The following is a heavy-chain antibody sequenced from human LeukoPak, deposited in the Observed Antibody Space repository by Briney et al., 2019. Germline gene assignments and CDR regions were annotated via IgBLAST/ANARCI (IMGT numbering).Heavy chain of an antibody. CDR3: ARERPKSGLRYFDWLLPQNYYYYYMDV. D-gene: IGHD3-9*01. J-gene: IGHJ6*03. CDR2: INPNSGGT. CDR1: GYTFTGYY. Sequence: ASVKVSCKASGYTFTGYYMHWVRQAPGQGLEWMGWINPNSGGTNYAQKFQGRVTMTTDTSTSTAYMELRSLRSDDTAVYYCARERPKSGLRYFDWLLPQNYYYYYMDVWGKGTTVTISS. V-gene: IGHV1-2*02.